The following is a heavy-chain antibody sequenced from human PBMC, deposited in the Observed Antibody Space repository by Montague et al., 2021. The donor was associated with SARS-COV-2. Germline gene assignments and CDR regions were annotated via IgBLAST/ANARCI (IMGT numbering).Heavy chain of an antibody. V-gene: IGHV4-4*07. D-gene: IGHD6-6*01. CDR2: ATTSGTT. J-gene: IGHJ4*02. CDR1: GGSITGFS. Sequence: SETLSLTCAVSGGSITGFSWSWVRQPAGKGLEWMGRATTSGTTNYSPSLRSRVTMSVDTAKNQFSLNLSSVTAADTAIYYCARTPTRPLSLDSWGQGTLVTVSS. CDR3: ARTPTRPLSLDS.